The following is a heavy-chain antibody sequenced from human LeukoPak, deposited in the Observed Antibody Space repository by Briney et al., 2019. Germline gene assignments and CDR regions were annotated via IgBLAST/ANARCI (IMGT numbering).Heavy chain of an antibody. CDR3: AKEGTGIHFDY. D-gene: IGHD1-1*01. CDR1: GFTFSSYN. J-gene: IGHJ4*02. V-gene: IGHV3-30*18. CDR2: LSYDGGNT. Sequence: PGGSLRLSCAASGFTFSSYNVNWVRQAPGKGLEWVAELSYDGGNTYYADSVKGRFTISRDNSKNTLYLQMNSLRAEDTAVYYCAKEGTGIHFDYWGQGTLVTVSS.